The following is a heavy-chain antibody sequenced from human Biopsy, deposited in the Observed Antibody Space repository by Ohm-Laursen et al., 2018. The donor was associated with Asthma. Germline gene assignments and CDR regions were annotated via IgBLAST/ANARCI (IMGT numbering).Heavy chain of an antibody. J-gene: IGHJ4*02. CDR1: GFSFNSYG. CDR2: INNSSSII. Sequence: GSLRLSCAASGFSFNSYGMHWVRQAPGKGLEWLSYINNSSSIIYYADSVKGRFTISRDNAKNSLFLQMNSLRDEDTAVYYCARGYCRDDACYSPPDYWGQGTLVTVSS. V-gene: IGHV3-48*02. D-gene: IGHD2-15*01. CDR3: ARGYCRDDACYSPPDY.